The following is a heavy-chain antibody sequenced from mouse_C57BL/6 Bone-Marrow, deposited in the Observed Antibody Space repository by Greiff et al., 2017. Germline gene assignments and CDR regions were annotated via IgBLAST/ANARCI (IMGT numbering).Heavy chain of an antibody. V-gene: IGHV5-6*02. J-gene: IGHJ2*01. Sequence: EVKLVESGGDLVKPGGSLKLSCAASGFTFSSYGMSWVRQTPDKRLEWVATISSGGSYTYYPDSVKGRFTIYRDNAKNTLYLQMSSLKSEDTAMYYCARRCLDYWGQGTTLTVSS. CDR2: ISSGGSYT. CDR1: GFTFSSYG. CDR3: ARRCLDY.